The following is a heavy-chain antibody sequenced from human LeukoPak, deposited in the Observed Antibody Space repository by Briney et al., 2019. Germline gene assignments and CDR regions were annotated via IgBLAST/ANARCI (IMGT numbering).Heavy chain of an antibody. J-gene: IGHJ3*02. D-gene: IGHD7-27*01. CDR2: ISGSNGNT. Sequence: ASVRVSCKVSGYTLTELSMHGVRQGPGKGLEWMGWISGSNGNTNYAQKPQGRVTMTTDTSTSTAYMELRSLRSDDAAVYYCAREEGNWGDAFDIWGQGTMVTVSS. CDR3: AREEGNWGDAFDI. V-gene: IGHV1-18*01. CDR1: GYTLTELS.